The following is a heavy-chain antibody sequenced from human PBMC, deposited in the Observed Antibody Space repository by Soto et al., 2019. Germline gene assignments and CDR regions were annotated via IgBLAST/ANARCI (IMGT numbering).Heavy chain of an antibody. V-gene: IGHV1-69*13. CDR2: IIPIFGTA. Sequence: SVKVSCKASGGTFSSYAISWVRQAPGQGLEWMGGIIPIFGTANYAQKFQGRVTITADESTSTAYMELSSLRSEDTAVYYCARGLGGYSYPNWFDPWGQGTLVTVSS. CDR1: GGTFSSYA. D-gene: IGHD5-18*01. J-gene: IGHJ5*02. CDR3: ARGLGGYSYPNWFDP.